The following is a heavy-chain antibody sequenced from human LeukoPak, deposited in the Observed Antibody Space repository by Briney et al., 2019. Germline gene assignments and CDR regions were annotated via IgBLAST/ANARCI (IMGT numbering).Heavy chain of an antibody. D-gene: IGHD3-3*01. Sequence: SVKVSCKASGGTFSSYAISRVRQAPGQGLKWMGGIIPIFGTANYAQKFQGRVTITTDESTSTAYMELSSLRSEDTAVYYCARGANYDFWSGYYFRRYYYYYYMDVWGKGTTVTVSS. CDR1: GGTFSSYA. J-gene: IGHJ6*03. CDR2: IIPIFGTA. V-gene: IGHV1-69*05. CDR3: ARGANYDFWSGYYFRRYYYYYYMDV.